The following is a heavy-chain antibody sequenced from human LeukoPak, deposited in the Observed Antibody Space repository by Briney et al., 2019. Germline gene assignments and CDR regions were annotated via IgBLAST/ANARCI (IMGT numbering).Heavy chain of an antibody. V-gene: IGHV3-21*06. CDR2: IIGSGSEM. J-gene: IGHJ3*01. CDR1: GFTFNSYS. D-gene: IGHD1-26*01. Sequence: IPGGSLRLSCGVSGFTFNSYSMNWVRQAPGKGLEWVASIIGSGSEMFYADSLKGRFTISRDNSENSLYLQMNSLRVEDTAVYYCAKVQSDIVGAMFFAFDVWGRGTMVSVSS. CDR3: AKVQSDIVGAMFFAFDV.